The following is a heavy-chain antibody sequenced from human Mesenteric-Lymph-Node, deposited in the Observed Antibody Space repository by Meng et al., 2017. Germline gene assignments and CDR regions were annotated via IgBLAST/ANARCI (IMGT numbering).Heavy chain of an antibody. Sequence: QVQQQQWGEGLLTPSETLTLSGAVNGGSLSGSYWNWIRQPPGKGLGWIGEIIHGGSPSYNPSRKSRVTISIDTSKNQLSLMLSSVTAADTAVYYCARRPTGIDYWGQGTLVTVSS. V-gene: IGHV4-34*12. CDR2: IIHGGSP. J-gene: IGHJ4*02. CDR1: GGSLSGSY. D-gene: IGHD2-8*02. CDR3: ARRPTGIDY.